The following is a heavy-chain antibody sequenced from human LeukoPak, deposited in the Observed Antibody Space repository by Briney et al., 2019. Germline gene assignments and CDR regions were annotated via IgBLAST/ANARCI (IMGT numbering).Heavy chain of an antibody. Sequence: GASVKVSCKASGYTFTGYYMHWVQQAPGQGLEWMGWINPNSGGTNYAQKFQGRVTMTRDTSISTAYMELSRLRSDDTAVYYCARAVEYYYDSSGYSLYYYYGMDVWGQGTTVTVSS. CDR2: INPNSGGT. V-gene: IGHV1-2*02. D-gene: IGHD3-22*01. CDR1: GYTFTGYY. J-gene: IGHJ6*02. CDR3: ARAVEYYYDSSGYSLYYYYGMDV.